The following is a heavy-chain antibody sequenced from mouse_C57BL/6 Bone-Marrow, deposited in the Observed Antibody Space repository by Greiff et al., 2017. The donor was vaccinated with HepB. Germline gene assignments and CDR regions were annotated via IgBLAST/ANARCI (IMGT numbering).Heavy chain of an antibody. V-gene: IGHV1-19*01. D-gene: IGHD1-1*01. Sequence: VHVKQSGPVLVKPGASVKMSCKASGYTFTDYYMNWVKQSHGKSLEWIGVINPYNGGTSYNQKFKGKATLTVDKSSSTAYMELNSLTSEDSAVYYCARPPFITTVVEGFAYWGQGTLVTVSA. J-gene: IGHJ3*01. CDR3: ARPPFITTVVEGFAY. CDR1: GYTFTDYY. CDR2: INPYNGGT.